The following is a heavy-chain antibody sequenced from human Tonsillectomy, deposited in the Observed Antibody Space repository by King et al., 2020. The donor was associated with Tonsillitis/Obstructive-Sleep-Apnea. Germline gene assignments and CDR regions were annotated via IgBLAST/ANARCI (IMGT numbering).Heavy chain of an antibody. CDR2: ISYDGSNK. J-gene: IGHJ4*02. V-gene: IGHV3-30*18. D-gene: IGHD3-16*02. Sequence: VQLVESGGGVVQPGRSLRLSCAASGFTFSSYGMHWVRQAPGKGLEWVAVISYDGSNKYYADSVKGRFTISRDNSKNTLYLQMNSLRAEDTAVYYCAKDSAGGLRLGELSFNFDYWGQGTLVTVSS. CDR1: GFTFSSYG. CDR3: AKDSAGGLRLGELSFNFDY.